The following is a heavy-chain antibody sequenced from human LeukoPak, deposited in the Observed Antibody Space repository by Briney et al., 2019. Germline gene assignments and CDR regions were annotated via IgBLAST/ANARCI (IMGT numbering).Heavy chain of an antibody. D-gene: IGHD5-18*01. Sequence: SETLSLTCAVYGGSFSGYYWSWIRQSPGKGLEWIGEINHSGSTNYNPSLKSRVTFSVDTSKNQFSLKLSSVTAADTAVYYCARRPRRYSYGYWDYWGLGTLVTVSS. V-gene: IGHV4-34*01. CDR3: ARRPRRYSYGYWDY. J-gene: IGHJ4*02. CDR1: GGSFSGYY. CDR2: INHSGST.